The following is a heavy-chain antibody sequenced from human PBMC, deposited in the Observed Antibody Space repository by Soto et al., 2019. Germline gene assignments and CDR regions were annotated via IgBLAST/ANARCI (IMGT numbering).Heavy chain of an antibody. CDR3: ARHGTIVRGVSPIFDY. V-gene: IGHV4-39*01. Sequence: SETLSLTCTVSGGSISSSSYYWGWIRQPPGKGLDWIGSIYYSGSTYYNPSLKSRVTISVDTSKNQFSLRLSSVTAADTAVYYCARHGTIVRGVSPIFDYWGQGTLVTVSS. J-gene: IGHJ4*02. CDR1: GGSISSSSYY. CDR2: IYYSGST. D-gene: IGHD3-10*01.